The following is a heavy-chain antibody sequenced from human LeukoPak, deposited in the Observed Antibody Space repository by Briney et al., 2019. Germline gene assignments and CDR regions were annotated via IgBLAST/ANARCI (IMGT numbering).Heavy chain of an antibody. V-gene: IGHV3-64D*09. J-gene: IGHJ4*02. CDR3: VKDSKSSGWYVPPNFDY. D-gene: IGHD6-19*01. CDR2: VSSNVYST. Sequence: GGSLRLSCSASGFTSSTYAMHWVRQAPGTGLEYVSSVSSNVYSTHYADSVKGRFAISRDNSKNTLYLQMSSLGTEDTAVYYCVKDSKSSGWYVPPNFDYWGQGTLVTVSS. CDR1: GFTSSTYA.